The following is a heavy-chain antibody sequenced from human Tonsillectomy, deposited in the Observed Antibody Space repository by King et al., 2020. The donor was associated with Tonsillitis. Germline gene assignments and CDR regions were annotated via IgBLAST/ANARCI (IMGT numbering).Heavy chain of an antibody. J-gene: IGHJ3*01. CDR1: GVTFNIYA. CDR3: AKTPFEWLLPDDAFDF. CDR2: ISGRGSTT. V-gene: IGHV3-23*04. D-gene: IGHD3-3*01. Sequence: VQLVESGGGLVQPGGSLRLSCAASGVTFNIYAMSWVRQAPGKGLDWCSAISGRGSTTNYSHSVQGRFTVSRDNSKNTLYLQMNSLIAEDTAVNYWAKTPFEWLLPDDAFDFWGQGTMVTVSS.